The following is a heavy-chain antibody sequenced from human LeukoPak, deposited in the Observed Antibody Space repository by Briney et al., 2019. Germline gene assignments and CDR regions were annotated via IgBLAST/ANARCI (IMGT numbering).Heavy chain of an antibody. V-gene: IGHV1-46*01. CDR2: INPSSGTT. CDR1: AYTFTNYY. J-gene: IGHJ5*02. D-gene: IGHD3-3*01. Sequence: GASVKVSCKASAYTFTNYYMVWVRQAPGQGLEWMGIINPSSGTTNYAQKFQGRVTMTRDMSTSTVYMELSSLRSEDTAVYYCARGPHKRTYDRDNWFDPWGQGTLVTVSS. CDR3: ARGPHKRTYDRDNWFDP.